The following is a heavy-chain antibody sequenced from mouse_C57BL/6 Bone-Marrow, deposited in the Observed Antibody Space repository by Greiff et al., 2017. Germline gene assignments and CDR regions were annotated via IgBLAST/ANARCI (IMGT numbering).Heavy chain of an antibody. CDR1: GYSFTSYY. CDR3: ARGTRGDYGGYYFDY. J-gene: IGHJ2*01. Sequence: VQLQQSGPELVKPGASVKISCKASGYSFTSYYIHWVKQRPGPGLEWIGWIYPGSGNTKYNEKFKGEATLTADTSSSTAYMQLSSLTSEDSAVYYCARGTRGDYGGYYFDYWGQGTTLTVSS. D-gene: IGHD2-4*01. V-gene: IGHV1-66*01. CDR2: IYPGSGNT.